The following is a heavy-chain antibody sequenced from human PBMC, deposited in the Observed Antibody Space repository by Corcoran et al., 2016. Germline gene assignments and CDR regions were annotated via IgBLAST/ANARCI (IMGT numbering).Heavy chain of an antibody. D-gene: IGHD3-10*01. Sequence: EVQLVESGGGLVKPGGSLRLSCAASGFTFNNAWMSWVRQAPGKGLEWVGRIQSKSDGGTAEYAAPVKGRFIISRDDSKNTLYLQMNSLKTEHTAVYYCTTDRGALTHWGQGTLVTVSS. CDR2: IQSKSDGGTA. CDR3: TTDRGALTH. CDR1: GFTFNNAW. J-gene: IGHJ4*02. V-gene: IGHV3-15*01.